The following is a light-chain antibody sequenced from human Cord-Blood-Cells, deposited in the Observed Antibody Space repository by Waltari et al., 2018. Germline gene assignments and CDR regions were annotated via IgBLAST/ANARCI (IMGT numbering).Light chain of an antibody. J-gene: IGLJ2*01. CDR1: SSDVGSYTL. CDR3: CSYAGSSTFVV. Sequence: QSALTQPASVSGSPGQSITISCTGTSSDVGSYTLAYWYQQHPGKAPKLMIYEGSKRPSGVSNRFSGSKSGNTASLTISGLQAEDEADYYCCSYAGSSTFVVFGGGTKLTVL. V-gene: IGLV2-23*03. CDR2: EGS.